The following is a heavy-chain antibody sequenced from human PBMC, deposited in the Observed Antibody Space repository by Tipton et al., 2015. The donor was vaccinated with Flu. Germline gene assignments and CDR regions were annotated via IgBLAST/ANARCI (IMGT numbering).Heavy chain of an antibody. J-gene: IGHJ1*01. CDR3: ARNGGSYSYQH. D-gene: IGHD3-10*01. Sequence: TLSLTCTVSGGSISSYYWSWLRQPPGKGLEWIGFVSYSGITNYNPSLKGRVTMSLDASKNHFSLSLSSVTAADTAVYYCARNGGSYSYQHWGQGTLVTVSP. V-gene: IGHV4-59*13. CDR1: GGSISSYY. CDR2: VSYSGIT.